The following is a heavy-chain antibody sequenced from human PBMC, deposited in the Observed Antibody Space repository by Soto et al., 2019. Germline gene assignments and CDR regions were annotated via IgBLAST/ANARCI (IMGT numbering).Heavy chain of an antibody. Sequence: SETRSLTCTASGISINIAGFWWGWIPPRPGRGLEWIGHIDHSGTAYYNPSLITRVTISIDASKNQFSLNLNSVTAADTAVYYCARRLDNRGDNYFNWFDPRGQGTLVTVS. D-gene: IGHD2-21*02. CDR2: IDHSGTA. CDR3: ARRLDNRGDNYFNWFDP. CDR1: GISINIAGFW. V-gene: IGHV4-31*02. J-gene: IGHJ5*02.